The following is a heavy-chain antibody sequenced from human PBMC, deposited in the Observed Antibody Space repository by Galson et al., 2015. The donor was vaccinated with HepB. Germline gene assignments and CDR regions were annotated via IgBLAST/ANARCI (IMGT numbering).Heavy chain of an antibody. Sequence: SLRLSCAASGFTFSSYGMHWVRPAPGKGLEWVAVIWYDGSNKHYADSVKGRFTISRDNSQNTQYLQMNSLRAEDTAVYYCAKDPHTYSSTWSTGYFDLWGRGTLVTVSS. J-gene: IGHJ2*01. CDR2: IWYDGSNK. D-gene: IGHD2-2*01. CDR3: AKDPHTYSSTWSTGYFDL. CDR1: GFTFSSYG. V-gene: IGHV3-33*06.